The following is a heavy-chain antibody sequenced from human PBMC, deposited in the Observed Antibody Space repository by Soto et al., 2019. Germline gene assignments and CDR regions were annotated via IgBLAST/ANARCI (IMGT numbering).Heavy chain of an antibody. V-gene: IGHV3-7*01. CDR2: IKQDGSEK. D-gene: IGHD3-22*01. CDR1: GFTFSSYW. J-gene: IGHJ5*02. Sequence: PXESLLLSCAASGFTFSSYWMSWVRQAPGKGLEWVANIKQDGSEKYYVDSVEGRFTISRDNAKNSLYLQMNSLRAEDTAVYYCARDYYDSSGSPFEPWGQGTLVTVPS. CDR3: ARDYYDSSGSPFEP.